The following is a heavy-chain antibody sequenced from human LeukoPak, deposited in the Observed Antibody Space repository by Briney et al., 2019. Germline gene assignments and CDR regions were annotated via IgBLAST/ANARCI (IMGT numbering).Heavy chain of an antibody. D-gene: IGHD6-6*01. CDR1: GGSISGSSYY. CDR3: ARTLEYSSSPPDY. CDR2: INHSGST. V-gene: IGHV4-39*07. Sequence: SETLSLTCTVSGGSISGSSYYWGWIRQPPGKGLEWIGEINHSGSTNYNPSLKSRVTISVDTSKNQFSLKLSSVTAADTAVYYCARTLEYSSSPPDYWGQGTLVTVSS. J-gene: IGHJ4*02.